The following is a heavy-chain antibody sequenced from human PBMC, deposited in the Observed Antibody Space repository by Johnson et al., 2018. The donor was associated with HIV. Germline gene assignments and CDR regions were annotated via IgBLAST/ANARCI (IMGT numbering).Heavy chain of an antibody. V-gene: IGHV3-33*01. Sequence: QVQLVESGGGVVQPGRSLRLSCAASGFTFSTYGMHWVRQAPGKGLEWVAVMWYDGSNKYYADSVKGRFTISRDNSKNTLYLQMNSLRAEDTAVYYCARDRVPDAFDIWGQGTMVTVSS. CDR2: MWYDGSNK. J-gene: IGHJ3*02. D-gene: IGHD3-3*01. CDR3: ARDRVPDAFDI. CDR1: GFTFSTYG.